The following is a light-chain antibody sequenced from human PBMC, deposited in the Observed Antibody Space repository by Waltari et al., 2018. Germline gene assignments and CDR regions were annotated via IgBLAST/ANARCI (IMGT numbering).Light chain of an antibody. CDR2: GAS. V-gene: IGKV3-20*01. J-gene: IGKJ1*01. CDR1: QGVSRA. CDR3: QHYLRLPVT. Sequence: SCRASQGVSRALAWYQQEPGQAPRLLIYGASTRATGIPDRFSGSGSGTDFSLTISRLEPDDFAVYYCQHYLRLPVTFGQGTTVEI.